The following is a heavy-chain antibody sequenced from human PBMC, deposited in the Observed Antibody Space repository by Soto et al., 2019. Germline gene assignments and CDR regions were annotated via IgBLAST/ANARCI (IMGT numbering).Heavy chain of an antibody. V-gene: IGHV4-61*01. CDR3: ARDLRSSGRYFDN. CDR1: GGSVSSGSYY. D-gene: IGHD6-6*01. CDR2: IYYSGST. J-gene: IGHJ4*02. Sequence: PSETLSLTCTVSGGSVSSGSYYWSWIRQPPGKGLEWIGSIYYSGSTNSNPSLKSRVTISVDTSKNQFSLKLSSVTAADTAVYYCARDLRSSGRYFDNGGQGTLVTVSS.